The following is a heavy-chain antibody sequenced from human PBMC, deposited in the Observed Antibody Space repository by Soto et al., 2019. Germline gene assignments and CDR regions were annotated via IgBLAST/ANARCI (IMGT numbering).Heavy chain of an antibody. D-gene: IGHD1-7*01. CDR3: ARGGAEENYFGP. CDR1: GGAVDNGGFY. CDR2: ICCSGSS. V-gene: IGHV4-31*03. J-gene: IGHJ5*02. Sequence: QVQLRESGPGLVKPSQTLSLTCTVSGGAVDNGGFYWSWIRQQPGKGLEWICHICCSGSSHYNPYLRSRVTISMDTSKNDLSLKLNSVTAADTAVDYCARGGAEENYFGPWGKGTIVTVSS.